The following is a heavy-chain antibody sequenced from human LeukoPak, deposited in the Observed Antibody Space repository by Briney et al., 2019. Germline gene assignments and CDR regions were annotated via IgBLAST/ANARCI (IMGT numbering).Heavy chain of an antibody. Sequence: GGSLRLSCAASGFDFSSNWMHWVRHAPGQGLVWVSRIKGDGISTNYADSVKGRFTISRDIAKNTLYLQMNSLRAGDTGVYYCAKDHYWSIDYWGRGTLVTVSS. V-gene: IGHV3-74*01. D-gene: IGHD3-3*01. J-gene: IGHJ4*02. CDR3: AKDHYWSIDY. CDR2: IKGDGIST. CDR1: GFDFSSNW.